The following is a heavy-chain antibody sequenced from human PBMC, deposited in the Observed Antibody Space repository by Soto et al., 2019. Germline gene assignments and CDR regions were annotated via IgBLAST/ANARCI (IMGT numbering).Heavy chain of an antibody. Sequence: PGGSLRLSCTASGFTFSDYYMSWIRQAPGKGLEWLAYISGSGSTTYYTDSVKGRFAISRDNARTSLYLQINSLRVEDSAGYYCARSSLTYFEFWGQGTLVTVSS. CDR2: ISGSGSTT. CDR3: ARSSLTYFEF. J-gene: IGHJ4*02. V-gene: IGHV3-11*01. CDR1: GFTFSDYY.